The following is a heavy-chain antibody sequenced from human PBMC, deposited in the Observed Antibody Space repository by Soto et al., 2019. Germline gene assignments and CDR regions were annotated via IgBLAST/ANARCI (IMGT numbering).Heavy chain of an antibody. Sequence: PSETLSLTCTVHDGSFRYFYWSWIRQPPGKGLEWIGEIYHSGSTNYNPSLMSRLTISVDRSKNQLSLKLRSVTAADTAVYYCTRDMIYGSERSHYYYAMDVWGRGTTVTVSS. CDR3: TRDMIYGSERSHYYYAMDV. CDR1: DGSFRYFY. D-gene: IGHD3-10*01. CDR2: IYHSGST. V-gene: IGHV4-34*01. J-gene: IGHJ6*02.